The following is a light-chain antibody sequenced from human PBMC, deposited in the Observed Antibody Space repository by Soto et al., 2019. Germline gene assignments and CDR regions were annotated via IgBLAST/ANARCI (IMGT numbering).Light chain of an antibody. V-gene: IGKV1D-8*01. CDR2: SAS. CDR3: QQYDSFPWT. CDR1: QGVSSK. Sequence: TQSPCSLSSSPGDRVTITCRMSQGVSSKLAWYQQKPAEAPELLIYSASTLKSGVPARFSGSGSGTDFTLTISSLQSEDFATYYCQQYDSFPWTFGHGTKVEIK. J-gene: IGKJ1*01.